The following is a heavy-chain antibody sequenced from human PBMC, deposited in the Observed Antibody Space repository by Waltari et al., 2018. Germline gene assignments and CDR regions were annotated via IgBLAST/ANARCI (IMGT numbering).Heavy chain of an antibody. Sequence: QVQLQQWGAGLLKPSETLSLTCAVYGGYFSGYYWSWIRQPPGTWLEWIGEINNMGSTNSNPSPHSRVTISLDTSKNQFSLKLSSLTAADTSLYYCARGLAFDIWGQGTMVTVSS. J-gene: IGHJ3*02. CDR1: GGYFSGYY. CDR2: INNMGST. CDR3: ARGLAFDI. V-gene: IGHV4-34*01.